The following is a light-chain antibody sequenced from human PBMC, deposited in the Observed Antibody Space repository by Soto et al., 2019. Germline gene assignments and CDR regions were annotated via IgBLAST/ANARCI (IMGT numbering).Light chain of an antibody. Sequence: DIVLTQFPATLSLSPGERATLTCRASQSVGTYLAWYQHKPGQPPRLLIYDASKRAIGIPARFSGSVPGTDFAPPISSLEPEEFAVYYCQQRSDWPPTTVAQGTRLQIK. CDR3: QQRSDWPPTT. CDR2: DAS. CDR1: QSVGTY. V-gene: IGKV3D-11*02. J-gene: IGKJ5*01.